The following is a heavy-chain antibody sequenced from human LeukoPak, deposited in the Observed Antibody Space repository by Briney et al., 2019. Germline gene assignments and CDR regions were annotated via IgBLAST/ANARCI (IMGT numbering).Heavy chain of an antibody. CDR2: ISGSGGST. J-gene: IGHJ5*02. CDR1: GFTFSSYA. CDR3: AKDRDPYCSGGSCYRGDWFDP. V-gene: IGHV3-23*01. D-gene: IGHD2-15*01. Sequence: GGSLRLSCAASGFTFSSYAMSWVRQAPGKGLEWVSAISGSGGSTYYADPVKGRFTISRDNSKNTLYLQMNSLRAEDTAVYYCAKDRDPYCSGGSCYRGDWFDPWGQGTLVTVSS.